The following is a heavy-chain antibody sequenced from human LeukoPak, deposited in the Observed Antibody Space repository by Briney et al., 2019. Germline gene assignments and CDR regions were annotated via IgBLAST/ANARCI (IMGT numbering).Heavy chain of an antibody. V-gene: IGHV4-4*02. J-gene: IGHJ5*02. Sequence: PSGTLSLTCAVSGGSISSSNWRSWVRQPPGKGLEWIGEIYHSGSTNYNPSLKSRVTISVDKSKNQFSLKLSSVTAADTAVYYCASRRVYYYDSSGYSNYNWFDPWGQGTLVTVSS. CDR1: GGSISSSNW. CDR3: ASRRVYYYDSSGYSNYNWFDP. D-gene: IGHD3-22*01. CDR2: IYHSGST.